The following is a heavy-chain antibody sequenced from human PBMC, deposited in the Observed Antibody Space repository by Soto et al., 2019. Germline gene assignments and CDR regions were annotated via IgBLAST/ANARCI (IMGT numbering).Heavy chain of an antibody. Sequence: QVQLVQSGAEVKKPGASVKVSCKASGYTFTSYGISWVRQAPGQGLEWMGWISAYNGNTNYAQKLQGRVTMTTDTATITAYMELRSLRSDDTAVYYCARDLITMVRGVIIEPRYYYYGMDVWGQGTTVTVSS. D-gene: IGHD3-10*01. V-gene: IGHV1-18*01. CDR2: ISAYNGNT. CDR1: GYTFTSYG. CDR3: ARDLITMVRGVIIEPRYYYYGMDV. J-gene: IGHJ6*02.